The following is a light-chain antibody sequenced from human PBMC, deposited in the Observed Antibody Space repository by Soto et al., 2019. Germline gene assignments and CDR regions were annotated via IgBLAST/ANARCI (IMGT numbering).Light chain of an antibody. CDR1: SSNIGGNS. Sequence: QSVLTQPPSVSAAPGQKVTISCSGSSSNIGGNSVSWYQQLPGTAPTLLIYDDDKRPSGIPDRFSGSKSGTSATLGITGFQTGDEADYYCGYWDSSLSAYVFATGTKVTVL. CDR3: GYWDSSLSAYV. V-gene: IGLV1-51*01. CDR2: DDD. J-gene: IGLJ1*01.